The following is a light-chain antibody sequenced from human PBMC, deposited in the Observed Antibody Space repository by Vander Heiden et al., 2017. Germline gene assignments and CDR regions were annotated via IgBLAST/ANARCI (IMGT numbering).Light chain of an antibody. J-gene: IGLJ3*02. Sequence: QTVVTQEPSFSVSPGGTGTLTCGLTSGSVYTSYYPSWYQQTPGQAPRTLIYSTNTRSSGVPDRFSGSILGNKAALTITGAQADDESDYYCVLYMGSGIWVFGGGTKLTVL. CDR2: STN. CDR3: VLYMGSGIWV. CDR1: SGSVYTSYY. V-gene: IGLV8-61*01.